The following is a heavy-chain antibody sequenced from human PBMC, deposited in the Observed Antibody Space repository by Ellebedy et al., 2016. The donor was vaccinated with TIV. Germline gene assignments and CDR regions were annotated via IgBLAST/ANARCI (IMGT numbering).Heavy chain of an antibody. CDR1: GFTFRSHG. V-gene: IGHV3-30*03. CDR3: ARGGSSGSSDY. CDR2: ISSDGSNK. Sequence: GESLKISCVASGFTFRSHGIYWVRQAPGKGLEWVAVISSDGSNKYYADSVKGRFTISRENSKNTLYLQMNSLRTDDMAVYYCARGGSSGSSDYWGQGTLVTVSS. J-gene: IGHJ4*02. D-gene: IGHD3-10*01.